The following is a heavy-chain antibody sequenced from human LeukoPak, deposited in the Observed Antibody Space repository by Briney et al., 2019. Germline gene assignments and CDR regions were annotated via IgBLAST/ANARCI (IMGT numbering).Heavy chain of an antibody. V-gene: IGHV4-39*07. D-gene: IGHD2-21*01. J-gene: IGHJ3*02. CDR3: ARTRDHYSPAFDI. CDR2: IYYVGNT. Sequence: PSETLSLTCTVSGGSISSSSYYWGWIRQPPGKGLEWIGIIYYVGNTYYNPSLKSRVTISVDTSKNQFSLKLSSVTAADTAVYYCARTRDHYSPAFDIWGQGTVVTVSS. CDR1: GGSISSSSYY.